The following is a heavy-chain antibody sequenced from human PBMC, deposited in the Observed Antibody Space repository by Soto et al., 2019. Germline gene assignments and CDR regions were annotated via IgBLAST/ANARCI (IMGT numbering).Heavy chain of an antibody. Sequence: GGSLRLSCAASGFSFSNYGMHWVRQAPGKGLEWVAVIWYDGSNKYFADSVKGRFSISRDSSKNTLFLQMNSLRFEDTAVYYCARGPGNFYYFDYWDQGSLVTVSS. D-gene: IGHD1-7*01. J-gene: IGHJ4*02. CDR1: GFSFSNYG. CDR2: IWYDGSNK. CDR3: ARGPGNFYYFDY. V-gene: IGHV3-33*01.